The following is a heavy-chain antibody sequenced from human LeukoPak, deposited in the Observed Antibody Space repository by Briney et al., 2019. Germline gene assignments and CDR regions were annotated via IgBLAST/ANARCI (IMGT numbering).Heavy chain of an antibody. CDR3: ARETGEHYDSRRNGMDV. Sequence: GGSLRLSCAASGFTFSSYSMNWVRQAPGKGLEWVSSISSSSSYIYYADSVKGRFTISRDNAKNSLYLQMNSLRAEDTAVYYCARETGEHYDSRRNGMDVWGQGTTVTVSS. V-gene: IGHV3-21*01. J-gene: IGHJ6*02. CDR2: ISSSSSYI. D-gene: IGHD3-22*01. CDR1: GFTFSSYS.